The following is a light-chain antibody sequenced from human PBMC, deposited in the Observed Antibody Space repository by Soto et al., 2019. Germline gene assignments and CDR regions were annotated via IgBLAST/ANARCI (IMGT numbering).Light chain of an antibody. CDR2: GAS. V-gene: IGKV3-15*01. CDR3: QQYNSWPWT. Sequence: DIGMTKSPATLSVSPGGRATLSCRASQSISDTLAWYQQKPGQAPRLLIHGASTRATGFPARFSGSGSGTDFTLTISSLQSEDFAVYYCQQYNSWPWTFGHGTNVDI. J-gene: IGKJ1*01. CDR1: QSISDT.